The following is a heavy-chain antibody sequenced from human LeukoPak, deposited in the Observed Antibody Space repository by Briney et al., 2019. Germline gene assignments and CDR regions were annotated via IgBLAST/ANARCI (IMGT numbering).Heavy chain of an antibody. CDR3: AREFRDYYGSGSYYRYFDY. V-gene: IGHV3-21*01. D-gene: IGHD3-10*01. CDR1: GVTFSSYS. CDR2: ISSSSSYI. J-gene: IGHJ4*02. Sequence: GGSLRLSCAASGVTFSSYSMNWVRQAPGKGLEWVSSISSSSSYIYYADSVKGRFTISRDNAKNSLYLQMNSLRAEDTAVYYCAREFRDYYGSGSYYRYFDYWGQGTLVPVSS.